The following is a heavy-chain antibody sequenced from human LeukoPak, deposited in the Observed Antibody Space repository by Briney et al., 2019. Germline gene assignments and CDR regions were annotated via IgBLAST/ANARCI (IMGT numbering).Heavy chain of an antibody. CDR1: GYTFTSYA. Sequence: ASVKVSCKASGYTFTSYAMNWVRQAPGQGLEWMGWINTNTGNPTYAQGFTARFVFSLDTSVSTASLQISSLKAEDTAVYYCAREFSTAPLLYYSGNWFDPWGQGTLVTVSS. J-gene: IGHJ5*02. D-gene: IGHD3-10*01. V-gene: IGHV7-4-1*02. CDR3: AREFSTAPLLYYSGNWFDP. CDR2: INTNTGNP.